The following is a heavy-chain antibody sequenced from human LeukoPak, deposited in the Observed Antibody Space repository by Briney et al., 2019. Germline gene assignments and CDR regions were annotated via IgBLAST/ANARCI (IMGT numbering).Heavy chain of an antibody. J-gene: IGHJ6*03. Sequence: GGSLRLSCATSGFTFSNYYMTWIRQAPGKGLEVVSSISTTGNTIYYADSVKGRFTTSRDNAKNSLYLQMSSLRAEDTAVYYCARRRDYMDVWGKGTTVTVSS. V-gene: IGHV3-11*01. CDR2: ISTTGNTI. CDR1: GFTFSNYY. CDR3: ARRRDYMDV.